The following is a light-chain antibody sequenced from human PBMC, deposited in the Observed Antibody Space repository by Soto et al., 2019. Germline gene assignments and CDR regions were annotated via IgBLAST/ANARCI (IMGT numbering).Light chain of an antibody. V-gene: IGKV4-1*01. J-gene: IGKJ4*01. CDR1: QSILYSSNNQNY. CDR2: WAS. Sequence: DIVMTQSPDSLAVSLGERATINCQSSQSILYSSNNQNYLAWYQQKPGQPPKLLIYWASTRESGVPDRFSGSGSGTDFILTISSLQAEDVAVSYCQQYYITPPTFGGGTKVESK. CDR3: QQYYITPPT.